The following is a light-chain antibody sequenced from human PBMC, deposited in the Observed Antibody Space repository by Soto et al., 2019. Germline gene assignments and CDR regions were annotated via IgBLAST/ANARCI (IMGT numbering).Light chain of an antibody. Sequence: ELTQPPSVSVSPGQTARITCSGDALPKQYAYWYQQKPGQAPVLVIYKDSERPSGIPARFSGSSSGTTVTLTISGVQAEDEADYYCQSADSSGTYVFGTGTKVTVL. CDR3: QSADSSGTYV. CDR2: KDS. J-gene: IGLJ1*01. CDR1: ALPKQY. V-gene: IGLV3-25*02.